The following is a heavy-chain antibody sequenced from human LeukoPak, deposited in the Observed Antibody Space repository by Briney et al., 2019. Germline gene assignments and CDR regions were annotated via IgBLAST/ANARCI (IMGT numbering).Heavy chain of an antibody. CDR1: GFTFSSYN. CDR2: ISSSSAYI. J-gene: IGHJ6*03. Sequence: PGGSLRLSCAASGFTFSSYNMNWVRQAPGKGLEWVSSISSSSAYIYYADSVMGRFTISRDNAKNSLYLQMNSLRAEDTAVYYCARGEGGYDYYYYMDVWGKGTTVTVSS. V-gene: IGHV3-21*04. D-gene: IGHD3-16*01. CDR3: ARGEGGYDYYYYMDV.